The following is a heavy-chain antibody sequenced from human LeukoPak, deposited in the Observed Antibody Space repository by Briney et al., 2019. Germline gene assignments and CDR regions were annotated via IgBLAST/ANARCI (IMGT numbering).Heavy chain of an antibody. CDR3: ARHAVYSGDYSFWFDP. D-gene: IGHD1-26*01. J-gene: IGHJ5*02. CDR1: GGSVSTYY. CDR2: IYYSGIT. Sequence: PSETLSLTCTVSGGSVSTYYWSWIRQPPGKGLEWIAFIYYSGITNYNPSLKSRVSISVDTSKNLFSLSLSSVTAADTAVYYCARHAVYSGDYSFWFDPWGLGTLVTVSS. V-gene: IGHV4-59*08.